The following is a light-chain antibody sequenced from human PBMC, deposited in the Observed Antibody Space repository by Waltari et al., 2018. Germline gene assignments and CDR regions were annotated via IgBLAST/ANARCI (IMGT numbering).Light chain of an antibody. V-gene: IGLV4-69*02. CDR3: QTLNTGTWV. Sequence: QLVLTQSPSPSSSLGPSVRLTCTLTSGDSSYPIAWQQQQPEKAPRYSMKLNSDGSYIKGVGFPDTFSGSSSGAESYRINSSLQAEDESDYYCQTLNTGTWVFGGGTKLTVL. J-gene: IGLJ3*02. CDR2: LNSDGSY. CDR1: SGDSSYP.